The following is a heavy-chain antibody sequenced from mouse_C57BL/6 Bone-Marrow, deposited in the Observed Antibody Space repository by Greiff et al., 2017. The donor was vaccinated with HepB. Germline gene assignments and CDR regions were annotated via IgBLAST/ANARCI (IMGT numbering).Heavy chain of an antibody. V-gene: IGHV3-1*01. CDR3: ARGWYYGKGYAMDY. CDR2: ISYSGST. D-gene: IGHD1-1*01. Sequence: EVKLVESGPGMVKPSQSLSLTCTVTGYSITSGYDWHWIRHFPGNKLEWMGYISYSGSTNYNPSLKSRISITHDTSKNHFFLKLNSVTTEDTATYYCARGWYYGKGYAMDYWGQGTSVTVSS. CDR1: GYSITSGYD. J-gene: IGHJ4*01.